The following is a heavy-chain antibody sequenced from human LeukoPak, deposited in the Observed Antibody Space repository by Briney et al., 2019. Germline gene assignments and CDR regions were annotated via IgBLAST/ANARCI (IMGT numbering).Heavy chain of an antibody. D-gene: IGHD3-9*01. CDR1: GFTFSSYS. J-gene: IGHJ1*01. V-gene: IGHV3-48*04. CDR2: ISSSSSTI. Sequence: GGSLRLSCAASGFTFSSYSMTWVRQAPGKGLEWVSYISSSSSTIYYADSVKGRFTISRDNAKNSLYLQMNSLRAEDTAVYYCARDILTGSQSRYQHWGQGTLVTVSS. CDR3: ARDILTGSQSRYQH.